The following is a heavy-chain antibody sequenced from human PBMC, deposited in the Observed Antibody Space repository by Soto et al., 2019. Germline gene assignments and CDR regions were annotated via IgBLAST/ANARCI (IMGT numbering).Heavy chain of an antibody. J-gene: IGHJ4*02. Sequence: GASVKVSCKASGYTFATSYIHWVRQAPGQGLEWVARIIPSTGWTIYADKFRGRVTMTRDTSTSTVYMELSRLRSEDTAVYYCARGWTLTGYYLIDYWGQGTLVTVSS. CDR2: IIPSTGWT. CDR3: ARGWTLTGYYLIDY. V-gene: IGHV1-46*01. D-gene: IGHD3-9*01. CDR1: GYTFATSY.